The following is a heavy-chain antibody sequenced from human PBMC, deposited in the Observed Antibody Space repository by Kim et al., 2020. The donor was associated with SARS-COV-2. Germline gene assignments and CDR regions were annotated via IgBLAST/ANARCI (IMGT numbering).Heavy chain of an antibody. CDR1: GGSISSSSYY. V-gene: IGHV4-39*01. CDR2: INYSGST. J-gene: IGHJ4*02. D-gene: IGHD7-27*01. CDR3: ARHANWGYYFDY. Sequence: SETLSLTCTVSGGSISSSSYYWGWIRQPPGKGLEWIGSINYSGSTYYNPSLTSRVTISVDTSKNQFSLKLSSVTAADTAVYYCARHANWGYYFDYWGQGTLVTVSS.